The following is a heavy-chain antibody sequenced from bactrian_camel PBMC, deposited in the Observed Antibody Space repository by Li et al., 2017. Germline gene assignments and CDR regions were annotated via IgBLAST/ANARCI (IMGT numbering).Heavy chain of an antibody. CDR1: GDTYMIYC. J-gene: IGHJ4*01. CDR3: AAQYTGISGCYSTDLAPASFDY. V-gene: IGHV3S53*01. D-gene: IGHD2*01. CDR2: IDNGGRA. Sequence: VESGGGSVQAGGSLRLSCAESGDTYMIYCVGWFRQAPGKEREVVAAIDNGGRASYADSEKGRSTISKVNAERTLYLQMFNLRAEDSALYYCAAQYTGISGCYSTDLAPASFDYWAQGTQVTVS.